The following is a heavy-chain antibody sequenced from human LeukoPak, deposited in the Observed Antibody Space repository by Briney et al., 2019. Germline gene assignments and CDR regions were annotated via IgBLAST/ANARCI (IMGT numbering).Heavy chain of an antibody. D-gene: IGHD3-16*01. V-gene: IGHV1-3*03. Sequence: ASVKVSCKASGYTFTSYAMHWVRQAPEQRLEWMGWINADNGNTKYSQEFQDRVTITRDTSASTAYMELSSLRSEDMAVYYCARSGRGELWFDYWGQGTLVTVSS. CDR2: INADNGNT. J-gene: IGHJ4*02. CDR3: ARSGRGELWFDY. CDR1: GYTFTSYA.